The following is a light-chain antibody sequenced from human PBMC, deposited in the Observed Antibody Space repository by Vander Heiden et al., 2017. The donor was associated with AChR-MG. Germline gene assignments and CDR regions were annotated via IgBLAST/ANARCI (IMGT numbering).Light chain of an antibody. CDR1: QNVFYNSNNKNY. CDR2: WAS. V-gene: IGKV4-1*01. Sequence: DIVMTQSPEYLAVSLGERATINCKSSQNVFYNSNNKNYLAWYQQKPGQPPKLLIYWASTRESGVPERFSGSGSGTDFTLTISSLQAEDVALYYCQQYYTTPHTFGPGTKVDIK. J-gene: IGKJ3*01. CDR3: QQYYTTPHT.